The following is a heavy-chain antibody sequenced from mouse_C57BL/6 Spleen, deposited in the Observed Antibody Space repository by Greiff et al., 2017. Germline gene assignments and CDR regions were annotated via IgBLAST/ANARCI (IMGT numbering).Heavy chain of an antibody. J-gene: IGHJ4*01. Sequence: EVKLVESEGGLVQPGSSMKLSCTASGFTFSDYYMAWVRQVPEKGLEWVANINYDGSSTYYLDSLKSRFIISRDNAKNILYLQMSSLKSEDTATYYCARRGNYYGSSYGMDYWGQGTSVTVSS. CDR1: GFTFSDYY. V-gene: IGHV5-16*01. D-gene: IGHD1-1*01. CDR2: INYDGSST. CDR3: ARRGNYYGSSYGMDY.